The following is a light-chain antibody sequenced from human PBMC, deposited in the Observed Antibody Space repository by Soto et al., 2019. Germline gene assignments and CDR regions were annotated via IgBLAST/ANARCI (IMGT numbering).Light chain of an antibody. V-gene: IGLV2-8*01. Sequence: QSALTQPPSASGSPGQSVTISCTGTSSDVGGYNYVSWHQQHPGKAPKLMIYEVSKRPSGVPDRCYGSRSGNTASLTVSGLQTEDEADYSGSSYAGSNILFGGGTQLTVL. CDR3: SSYAGSNIL. J-gene: IGLJ2*01. CDR2: EVS. CDR1: SSDVGGYNY.